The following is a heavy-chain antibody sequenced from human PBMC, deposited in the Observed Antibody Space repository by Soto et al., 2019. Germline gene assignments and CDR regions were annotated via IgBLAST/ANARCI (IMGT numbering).Heavy chain of an antibody. J-gene: IGHJ6*03. CDR1: GFTFSNYW. D-gene: IGHD2-15*01. Sequence: EVQLVESGGGLVQPGGSLRLSCAASGFTFSNYWMYWVRQAPGKGLEWVSRINSDGSVSSHADSVKGRLTISRDNVKKPLYTYMDGLRAEYTAVYYCARGDCVGGTCYSLAGSFYYCMDVWGSGTTVTVFS. CDR2: INSDGSVS. CDR3: ARGDCVGGTCYSLAGSFYYCMDV. V-gene: IGHV3-74*02.